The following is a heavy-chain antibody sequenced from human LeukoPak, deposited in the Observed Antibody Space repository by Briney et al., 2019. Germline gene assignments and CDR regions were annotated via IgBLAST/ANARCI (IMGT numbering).Heavy chain of an antibody. CDR1: GFTFSSYG. Sequence: GGTLRLSCAASGFTFSSYGMSWVPQAPGKGLEWVSAISGSGGSTYYADSVKGRFTISRDNSKNTLYLQMNSLRAEDTAVYYCATPGPEVRGVKWNDVSPFDYWGQGTLVTVSS. CDR2: ISGSGGST. J-gene: IGHJ4*02. D-gene: IGHD3-10*01. CDR3: ATPGPEVRGVKWNDVSPFDY. V-gene: IGHV3-23*01.